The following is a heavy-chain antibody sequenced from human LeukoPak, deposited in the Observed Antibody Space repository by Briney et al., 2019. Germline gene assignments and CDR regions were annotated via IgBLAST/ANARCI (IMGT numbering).Heavy chain of an antibody. Sequence: ASVKVSCKASGYTFTGYHIHWVRQAPGQGLEWMGRINPYSGDTNFAQKFQGRVTMTRDTSITTAYMDLSSLTPDDTAVYYCARVVSWYVNYWGQGTLVTVSS. CDR3: ARVVSWYVNY. V-gene: IGHV1-2*06. CDR2: INPYSGDT. J-gene: IGHJ4*02. D-gene: IGHD6-13*01. CDR1: GYTFTGYH.